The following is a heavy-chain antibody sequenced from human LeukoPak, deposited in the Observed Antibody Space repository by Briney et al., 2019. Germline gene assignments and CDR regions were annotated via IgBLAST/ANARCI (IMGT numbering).Heavy chain of an antibody. CDR1: GYTFTSYG. V-gene: IGHV1-2*02. D-gene: IGHD2-2*01. J-gene: IGHJ4*02. Sequence: ASVKVSCKASGYTFTSYGISWVRQAPGQGLEWMGWINPHSGGTNYAQKFQGGVTMTRDTSITTAYMELSSLRSDDTAVYYCARDVGEYCSSTNCYASHYWGQGTLVTVSS. CDR3: ARDVGEYCSSTNCYASHY. CDR2: INPHSGGT.